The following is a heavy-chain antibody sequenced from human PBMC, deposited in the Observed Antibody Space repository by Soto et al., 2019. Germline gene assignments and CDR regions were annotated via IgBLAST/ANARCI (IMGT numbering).Heavy chain of an antibody. Sequence: GGSLRLSCAASGFTFSSYAMSWIRQAPGKGLEWVSAISGSGGSTYYADSVKGRFTISRDNSKNTLYLQMNSLRAEDTAVYYCAKDLWGLWGFGAFDIWGQGTMVTVSS. V-gene: IGHV3-23*01. J-gene: IGHJ3*02. D-gene: IGHD3-16*01. CDR3: AKDLWGLWGFGAFDI. CDR1: GFTFSSYA. CDR2: ISGSGGST.